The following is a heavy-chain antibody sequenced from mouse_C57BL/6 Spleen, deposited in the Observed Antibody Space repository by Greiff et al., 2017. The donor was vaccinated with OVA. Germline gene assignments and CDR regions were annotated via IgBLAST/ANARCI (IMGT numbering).Heavy chain of an antibody. D-gene: IGHD1-1*01. V-gene: IGHV1-9*01. CDR2: ILPGSGST. CDR1: GYTFTGYW. CDR3: ARYTLEYCGSAGDY. Sequence: VQLQQSGAGLMKPGASVKLSCTATGYTFTGYWIAWVHQRPGHGLEWVAEILPGSGSTYYTEKFKGKVTISADTSSNTAYLQLSSLTTEDTAIYYCARYTLEYCGSAGDYWGQGTTLTVSS. J-gene: IGHJ2*01.